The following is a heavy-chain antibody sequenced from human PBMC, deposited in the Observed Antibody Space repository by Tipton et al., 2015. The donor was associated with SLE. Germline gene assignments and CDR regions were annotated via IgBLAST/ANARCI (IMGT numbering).Heavy chain of an antibody. CDR3: VRDREDHGNYPTVYYRYYMDV. CDR2: IYTSGYT. Sequence: TLSLTCNVSGGSISFGSYYWSWIRQPAGKGLEWIGRIYTSGYTDYSPSLKSRVTISLDTSKNQFSLKLSSVTAADTAVYYCVRDREDHGNYPTVYYRYYMDVWGKGITVTVSS. J-gene: IGHJ6*03. CDR1: GGSISFGSYY. V-gene: IGHV4-61*02. D-gene: IGHD4-11*01.